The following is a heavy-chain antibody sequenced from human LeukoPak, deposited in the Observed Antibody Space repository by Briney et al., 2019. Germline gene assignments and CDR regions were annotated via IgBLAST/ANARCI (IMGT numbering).Heavy chain of an antibody. Sequence: SETLSLTCTVSGGSISSYYWSWIRQPPGKGLEWIGYIYYSGSTNYNPSLKSRVTISVDTSKNQLSLKLSSVTAADTAVYYCARTLLEGYMDVWGKGTTVTVSS. J-gene: IGHJ6*03. V-gene: IGHV4-59*01. CDR2: IYYSGST. D-gene: IGHD3-3*01. CDR1: GGSISSYY. CDR3: ARTLLEGYMDV.